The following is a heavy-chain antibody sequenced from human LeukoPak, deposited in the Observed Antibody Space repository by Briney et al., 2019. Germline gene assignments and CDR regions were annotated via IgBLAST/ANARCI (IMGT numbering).Heavy chain of an antibody. D-gene: IGHD6-19*01. J-gene: IGHJ4*02. Sequence: SETLSLTCTVSGGSVSSGSYYWSWIRQPPGKGLEWIGYTYYSGSTNYNPSLKSRVTISVDTSKNQFSLKLSSVTAADTAVYYCARDASSGFDYWGQGTLVTVSS. CDR3: ARDASSGFDY. CDR2: TYYSGST. V-gene: IGHV4-61*01. CDR1: GGSVSSGSYY.